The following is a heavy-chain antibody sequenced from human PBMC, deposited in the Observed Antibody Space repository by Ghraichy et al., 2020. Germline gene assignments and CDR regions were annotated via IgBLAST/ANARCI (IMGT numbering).Heavy chain of an antibody. D-gene: IGHD2-15*01. Sequence: SETLSLTCTVSGGSISSSSYYWAWIRQPPGKELEWIGSIYYSGGTDYNPSLKSRVTISVDTSTNQFSLKLNSVTAADTAVYYCARGGRDCSDGSCYASWGQGTLVTVSS. V-gene: IGHV4-39*01. J-gene: IGHJ5*02. CDR3: ARGGRDCSDGSCYAS. CDR1: GGSISSSSYY. CDR2: IYYSGGT.